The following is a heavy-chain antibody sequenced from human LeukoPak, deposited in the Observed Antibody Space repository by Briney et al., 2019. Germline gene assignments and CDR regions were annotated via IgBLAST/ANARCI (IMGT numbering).Heavy chain of an antibody. J-gene: IGHJ3*02. D-gene: IGHD1-26*01. CDR1: GYTFSDLY. CDR2: INPDGGDT. CDR3: ARPPTREAEGFDI. Sequence: ASVKVSCKASGYTFSDLYIHWVRQAPGQGLEWMGWINPDGGDTEFEQKLQDRVTMTRDTSTSTAFLEISRLTFDDTAVYYCARPPTREAEGFDIWGQGTMVIVSS. V-gene: IGHV1-2*02.